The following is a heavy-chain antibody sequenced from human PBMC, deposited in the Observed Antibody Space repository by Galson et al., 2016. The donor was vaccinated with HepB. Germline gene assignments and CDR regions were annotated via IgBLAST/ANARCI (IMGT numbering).Heavy chain of an antibody. Sequence: SLRLSCAASRFSVGDYYMNWIRQAPGKGLEWVALYSSSDFILYADSLKGRVTVSRDFDKNTLYLEMNSLAAEDTALYYCARDSSNDYHWRTKGAFDIWGQGTMVTVSS. D-gene: IGHD4-11*01. CDR2: YSSSDFI. J-gene: IGHJ3*02. CDR1: RFSVGDYY. V-gene: IGHV3-69-1*01. CDR3: ARDSSNDYHWRTKGAFDI.